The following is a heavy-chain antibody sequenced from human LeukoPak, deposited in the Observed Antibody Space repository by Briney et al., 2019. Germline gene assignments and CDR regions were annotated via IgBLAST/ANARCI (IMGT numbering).Heavy chain of an antibody. CDR2: IYSGGST. CDR3: ARVMGVTRYYYYGMDV. J-gene: IGHJ6*02. Sequence: PGGSLRLSCAGSGFTVSSNYMSWVRQAPGKGLEWVSDIYSGGSTYYADSVKGRFTISRDNSKNTLYLQMNSLRAEDTAVYYCARVMGVTRYYYYGMDVWGQGTTVTVSS. V-gene: IGHV3-53*01. CDR1: GFTVSSNY. D-gene: IGHD1-26*01.